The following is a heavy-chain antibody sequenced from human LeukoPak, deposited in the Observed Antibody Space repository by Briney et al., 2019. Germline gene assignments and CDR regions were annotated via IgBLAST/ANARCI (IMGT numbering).Heavy chain of an antibody. V-gene: IGHV3-74*01. CDR2: INSDGSST. J-gene: IGHJ4*02. Sequence: PGVSLRLSCAASGFTFSSYWMHWVRQAPGKGLVWVSRINSDGSSTSYADSVKGRFTISRDNAKNTLYLQMNSLRAEDTAVYYCARGQYSSGWYYFDYWGQGTLVTVSS. CDR3: ARGQYSSGWYYFDY. CDR1: GFTFSSYW. D-gene: IGHD6-19*01.